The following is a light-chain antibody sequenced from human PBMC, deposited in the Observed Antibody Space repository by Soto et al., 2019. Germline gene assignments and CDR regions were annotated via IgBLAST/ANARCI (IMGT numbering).Light chain of an antibody. V-gene: IGLV1-40*01. CDR1: GSNIGAGYD. CDR3: QSYDSTPSGYV. CDR2: ANI. J-gene: IGLJ1*01. Sequence: QSVLTQPPSVSGAPGQRVTISCTGSGSNIGAGYDVHWYQQLPGTAPKLLIFANINRPSGVPDRFSGSKSGTSASLAITGLRAEDEADYYCQSYDSTPSGYVFVPGTMVTVL.